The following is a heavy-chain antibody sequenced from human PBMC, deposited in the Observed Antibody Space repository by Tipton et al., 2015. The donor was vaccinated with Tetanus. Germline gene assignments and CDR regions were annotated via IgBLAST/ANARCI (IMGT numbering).Heavy chain of an antibody. CDR3: AGSSGRPFDY. J-gene: IGHJ4*02. D-gene: IGHD1-14*01. Sequence: CAASGFTFSSYGMHWVRQAPGKGLEWVSVISYDGSNQYYAESVKGRFTISRDNSMHTVYLRMSSLRVEDTAVYYCAGSSGRPFDYWGQGTLVTVPS. CDR2: ISYDGSNQ. CDR1: GFTFSSYG. V-gene: IGHV3-30*03.